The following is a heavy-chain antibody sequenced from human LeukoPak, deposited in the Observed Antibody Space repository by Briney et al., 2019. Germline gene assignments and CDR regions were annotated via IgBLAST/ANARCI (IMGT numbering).Heavy chain of an antibody. J-gene: IGHJ4*02. CDR2: IYYSGST. D-gene: IGHD3-9*01. CDR3: ARHRGDILAPQILFYFDY. Sequence: SETLSLTCTVSGGSISSGGYYWSWIRQHPGKGLEWIGYIYYSGSTNYNPSLKSRVTISVDTSKNQFSLKLSSVTAADTAVYYCARHRGDILAPQILFYFDYWGQGTLVTVSS. CDR1: GGSISSGGYY. V-gene: IGHV4-61*08.